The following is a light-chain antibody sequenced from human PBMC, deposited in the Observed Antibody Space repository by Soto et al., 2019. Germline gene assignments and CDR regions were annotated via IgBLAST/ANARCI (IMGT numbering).Light chain of an antibody. Sequence: EIVLTQSPGTLSLSPGDRATLSCRASQSISSSYLAWYQQKPGQAPRLLIYGASSRATGIPDRFSGSGSGTDFPLPISRLDPKVFAVNYCNQNGSYLMYTLGRGPSWRSN. V-gene: IGKV3-20*01. CDR2: GAS. CDR3: NQNGSYLMYT. CDR1: QSISSSY. J-gene: IGKJ2*01.